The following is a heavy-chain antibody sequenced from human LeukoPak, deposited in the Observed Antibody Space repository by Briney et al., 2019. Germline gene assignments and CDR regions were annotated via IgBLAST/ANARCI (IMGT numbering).Heavy chain of an antibody. CDR2: ISYDGSNK. D-gene: IGHD3-10*01. J-gene: IGHJ4*02. V-gene: IGHV3-30*14. CDR1: GFTFSSYA. CDR3: ATLYGSGSYYNGVYFDY. Sequence: GGSLRLSCAASGFTFSSYAMHWVRQAPGKGLEWVAVISYDGSNKYYADSVKGRFTISRDNSKNTLYLQMNSLRAEDTAVYYCATLYGSGSYYNGVYFDYWGQGTLVTVSS.